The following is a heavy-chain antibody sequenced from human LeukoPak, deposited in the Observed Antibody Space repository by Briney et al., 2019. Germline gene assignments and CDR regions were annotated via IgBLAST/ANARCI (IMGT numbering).Heavy chain of an antibody. CDR1: GDSVSSGNYY. Sequence: SETLSLTCIVSGDSVSSGNYYWSWIRLPPGKGLEYIGHIYYNGNTNYNPSLKSRVTLSIDTSRNQFSLKLSSATAADTAVYYCARIDFNPTAAGAFDIWGQGTMVTVSS. CDR3: ARIDFNPTAAGAFDI. J-gene: IGHJ3*02. V-gene: IGHV4-61*01. D-gene: IGHD6-13*01. CDR2: IYYNGNT.